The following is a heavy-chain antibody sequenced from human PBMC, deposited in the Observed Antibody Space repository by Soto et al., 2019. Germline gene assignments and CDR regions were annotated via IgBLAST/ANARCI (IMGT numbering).Heavy chain of an antibody. J-gene: IGHJ4*02. CDR3: ARDPRPLYNFEF. CDR2: INPNSGDT. Sequence: ASVKVSCKASGYTFNTYYIHWVRQAPGQGLEWVGRINPNSGDTTYTQKFEGRVTMTRDTSISTAYLELSGLRSDDTAIYYCARDPRPLYNFEFWGEGTLVTVSS. V-gene: IGHV1-2*02. D-gene: IGHD6-6*01. CDR1: GYTFNTYY.